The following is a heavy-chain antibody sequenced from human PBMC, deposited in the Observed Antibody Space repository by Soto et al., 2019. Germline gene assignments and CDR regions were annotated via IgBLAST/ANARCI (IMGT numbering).Heavy chain of an antibody. CDR3: ARDAPPADY. V-gene: IGHV1-18*01. J-gene: IGHJ4*02. CDR2: IRAYNGNT. CDR1: GYTFTSYG. Sequence: QVQLVQSGAEVKKPGASVKVSCKASGYTFTSYGISWVRQAPGQGLEWMGWIRAYNGNTNYAQKLQGRVTMTTDTSTRTAYMALRSLSSAATAVYYCARDAPPADYWGQGTLVTVSS.